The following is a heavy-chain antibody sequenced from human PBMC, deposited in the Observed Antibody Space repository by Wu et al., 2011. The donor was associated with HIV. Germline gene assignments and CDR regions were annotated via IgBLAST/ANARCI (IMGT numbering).Heavy chain of an antibody. CDR1: GDTFTGYY. CDR3: ARVDHWNDRGFDY. J-gene: IGHJ4*02. D-gene: IGHD1-1*01. V-gene: IGHV1-2*02. CDR2: INPNSGGT. Sequence: QVQLVQSGAEVKKPGASVKVSCKASGDTFTGYYIHWVRQAPGQGLEWMGWINPNSGGTNYAQKFQGRVTMTRDTSISTAYMELSRLRSDDTAVYYCARVDHWNDRGFDYWGQGPWSPSPQ.